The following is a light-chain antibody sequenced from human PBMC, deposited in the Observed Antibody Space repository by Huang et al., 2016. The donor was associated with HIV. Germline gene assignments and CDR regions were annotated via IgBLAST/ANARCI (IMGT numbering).Light chain of an antibody. CDR1: QRISTY. CDR3: QQYNNWPPEVT. CDR2: GAS. V-gene: IGKV3-15*01. J-gene: IGKJ3*01. Sequence: EIVLTQSPATLSVSPGERATLSCRASQRISTYLAWYQHKPAQAPRLLIYGASTRASGSPARFSGSGAGTEFTLTISSLQSEDFAVYYCQQYNNWPPEVTFGPGTKVDIK.